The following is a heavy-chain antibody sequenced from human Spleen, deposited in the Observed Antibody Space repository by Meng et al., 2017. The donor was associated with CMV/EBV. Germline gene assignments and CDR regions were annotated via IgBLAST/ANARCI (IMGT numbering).Heavy chain of an antibody. CDR1: GFTFSSYA. D-gene: IGHD6-6*01. J-gene: IGHJ5*02. CDR2: ISGSGGST. Sequence: SGFTFSSYAMSWVRQAPGKGLEWVSAISGSGGSTYYADSVKGRFTISRDNSKNTLYLQMNSLRAEDTAVYYCAKVIAARPPSWFDPWGQGTLVTVSS. V-gene: IGHV3-23*01. CDR3: AKVIAARPPSWFDP.